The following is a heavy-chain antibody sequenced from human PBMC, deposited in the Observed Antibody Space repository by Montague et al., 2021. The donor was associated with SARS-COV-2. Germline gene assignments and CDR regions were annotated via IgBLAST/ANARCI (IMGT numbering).Heavy chain of an antibody. CDR2: INHSGDT. V-gene: IGHV4-34*01. Sequence: SETLSLTCAVYGGSFSGYCWSWIRQSPGKGREWIGEINHSGDTNYNPPLKSRVTISLDTSKNQFSLKLRPVTAADMAVYYCARGVLGENRYASGWFLTHHYNSLDVWGQGTTVTVSS. CDR1: GGSFSGYC. J-gene: IGHJ6*02. CDR3: ARGVLGENRYASGWFLTHHYNSLDV. D-gene: IGHD6-19*01.